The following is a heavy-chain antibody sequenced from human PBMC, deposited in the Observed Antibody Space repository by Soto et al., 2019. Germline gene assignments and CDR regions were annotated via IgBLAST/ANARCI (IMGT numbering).Heavy chain of an antibody. J-gene: IGHJ4*01. Sequence: PGGSLRLSCAASGFTFSSYAMHWVRQAPGKGLEWVALVSFEGSDKFYADSVKGRFTVFRDNYKNTLYLQMNSLRPDDTAAYYCARGGWAGGWGFDFWGQGTLVTVSS. CDR3: ARGGWAGGWGFDF. D-gene: IGHD6-19*01. V-gene: IGHV3-30-3*01. CDR1: GFTFSSYA. CDR2: VSFEGSDK.